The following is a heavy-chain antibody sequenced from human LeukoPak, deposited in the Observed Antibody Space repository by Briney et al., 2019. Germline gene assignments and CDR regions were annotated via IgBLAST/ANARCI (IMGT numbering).Heavy chain of an antibody. CDR3: ARVREIYYYGSGSPNAFDI. V-gene: IGHV4-59*01. J-gene: IGHJ3*02. Sequence: PSETLSLTCTVSGGSISSYYWSWIRQPPGKGLEWIGYIYYIGSTNYNPSLKSRVPISVDTSKNQFSLKLSSVTAADTAVYYCARVREIYYYGSGSPNAFDIWGQGTMVTVSS. CDR1: GGSISSYY. D-gene: IGHD3-10*01. CDR2: IYYIGST.